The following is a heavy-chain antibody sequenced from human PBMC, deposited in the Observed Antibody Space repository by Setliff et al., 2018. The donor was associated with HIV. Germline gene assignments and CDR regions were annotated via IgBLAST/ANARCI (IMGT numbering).Heavy chain of an antibody. Sequence: ASVKVSCKASGYTFTGYYMHWVRQAPGQGLEWMGRIIPSSGGTNYAQKFQGRVTMTRDTSISTAYMELSRLRSEDTAVYYCASKVYCTNGVCLDAFDIWGQGTMVTVSS. J-gene: IGHJ3*02. CDR2: IIPSSGGT. CDR3: ASKVYCTNGVCLDAFDI. V-gene: IGHV1-2*06. CDR1: GYTFTGYY. D-gene: IGHD2-8*01.